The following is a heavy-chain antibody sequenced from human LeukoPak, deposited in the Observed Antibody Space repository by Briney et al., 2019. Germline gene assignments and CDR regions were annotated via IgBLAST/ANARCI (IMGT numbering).Heavy chain of an antibody. CDR3: ARDRGDYSDYSDFFDA. Sequence: GGSLRLSCAASGFTFSSYGMHWVRQAPGKGLEWVAVIWYDGSKKYYADSVKGRFTISRDDSKNTVYLQMDSLRSEDTAMYYCARDRGDYSDYSDFFDAWGQGTLVTFSS. V-gene: IGHV3-33*01. CDR2: IWYDGSKK. CDR1: GFTFSSYG. J-gene: IGHJ4*02. D-gene: IGHD4-11*01.